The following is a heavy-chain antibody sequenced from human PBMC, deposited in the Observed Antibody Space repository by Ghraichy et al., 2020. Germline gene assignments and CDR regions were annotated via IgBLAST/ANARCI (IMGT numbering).Heavy chain of an antibody. CDR2: IYPGDSDT. CDR3: AKTPSRWIFGVVSHAFDI. D-gene: IGHD3-3*01. Sequence: GESLNISCKGSGYSFTSYWIGWVRQMPGKGLEWMGIIYPGDSDTRYSPSFQGQVTISADKSISTAYLQWSSLKASDTAMYYCAKTPSRWIFGVVSHAFDIWGQGTMVTVSS. J-gene: IGHJ3*02. V-gene: IGHV5-51*01. CDR1: GYSFTSYW.